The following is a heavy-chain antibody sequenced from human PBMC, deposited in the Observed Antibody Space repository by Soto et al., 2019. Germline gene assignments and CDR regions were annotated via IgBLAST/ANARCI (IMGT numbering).Heavy chain of an antibody. CDR3: ARGLRYFDWLPADVYYFDY. J-gene: IGHJ4*02. D-gene: IGHD3-9*01. V-gene: IGHV1-3*01. CDR1: GYTFTSYA. Sequence: ASLKVSCKASGYTFTSYAITWVRQAPGQGLEWMGWINAGNGNTKYSQKFQGRVTITRDTSASTAYMELSSLRSEDTAVYYCARGLRYFDWLPADVYYFDYWGQGTLVTVSS. CDR2: INAGNGNT.